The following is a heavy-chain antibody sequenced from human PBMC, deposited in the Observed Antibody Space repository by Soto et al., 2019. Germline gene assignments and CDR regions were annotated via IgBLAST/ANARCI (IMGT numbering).Heavy chain of an antibody. J-gene: IGHJ3*01. CDR3: AKFGRESFDV. D-gene: IGHD3-3*01. CDR1: GDSISSDGHY. V-gene: IGHV4-31*03. Sequence: QVQLQESGPGLVKPSQTMFVTCTVSGDSISSDGHYWNWVRQHPGKGLEWIAYISYSGSTFYNPSLKSRVTILIDTSQNQFSLTLSSVTAVDTAVYYCAKFGRESFDVSGQGTVVTVSS. CDR2: ISYSGST.